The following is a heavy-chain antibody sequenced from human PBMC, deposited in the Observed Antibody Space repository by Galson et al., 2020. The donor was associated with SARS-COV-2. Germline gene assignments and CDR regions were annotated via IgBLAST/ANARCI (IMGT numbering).Heavy chain of an antibody. Sequence: TCRVSGGSISTDGHFWTWIRQPPGKGLEWLGYIYHSGTTYYNPSLKTRLSLAVDKSQNQFSLRLRSVTAADTAVYFCARTSGDLDIWGQGTKVTVSS. CDR2: IYHSGTT. V-gene: IGHV4-31*03. CDR3: ARTSGDLDI. D-gene: IGHD3-10*01. CDR1: GGSISTDGHF. J-gene: IGHJ3*02.